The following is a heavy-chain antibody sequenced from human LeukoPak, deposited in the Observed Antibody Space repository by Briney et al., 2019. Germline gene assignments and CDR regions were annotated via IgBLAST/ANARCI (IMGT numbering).Heavy chain of an antibody. J-gene: IGHJ4*02. CDR2: IYYSGST. V-gene: IGHV4-31*03. CDR1: GGSISSGGYY. D-gene: IGHD3-10*01. Sequence: SETLSLTCTVSGGSISSGGYYWSWIRQHPGKGLEWIGYIYYSGSTYYNPSLKSRVTISVDTSKNQFSLKLSSVTAADTAVYYCARARMVRGVIGYFDYWGQGTLVTVSS. CDR3: ARARMVRGVIGYFDY.